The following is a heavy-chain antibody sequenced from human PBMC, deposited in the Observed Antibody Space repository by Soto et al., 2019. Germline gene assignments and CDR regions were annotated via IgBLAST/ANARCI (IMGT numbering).Heavy chain of an antibody. Sequence: QVQLVQSGAEVKKPGSSVKVSCKASGGTFSSYTISWVRQAPGQGLEWMGRIIPILGIANYAQKFQGRVTXXAXKXXSTAYMELSSLRSEDTAVYYCARDPPFGELSGMDVWGQGTTVTVSS. J-gene: IGHJ6*02. CDR1: GGTFSSYT. V-gene: IGHV1-69*08. D-gene: IGHD3-10*01. CDR3: ARDPPFGELSGMDV. CDR2: IIPILGIA.